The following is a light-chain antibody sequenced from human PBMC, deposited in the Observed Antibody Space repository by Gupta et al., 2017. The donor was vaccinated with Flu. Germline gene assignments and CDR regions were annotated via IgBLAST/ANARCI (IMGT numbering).Light chain of an antibody. CDR3: GTWDRTRSAVV. Sequence: QSVLSQPPSVSAAPGQRVTISCSGSSSNIGNNYVSWYQQFPGTAPKLLIYDNDNRPSGIPDRFSGSKSGTSATLDITGLQAGDEADYHCGTWDRTRSAVVFGGGTKLTVL. CDR1: SSNIGNNY. J-gene: IGLJ2*01. V-gene: IGLV1-51*01. CDR2: DND.